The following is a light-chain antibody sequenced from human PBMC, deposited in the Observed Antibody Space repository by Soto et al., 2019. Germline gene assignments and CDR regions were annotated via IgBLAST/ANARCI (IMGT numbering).Light chain of an antibody. Sequence: EIVLTQSPGTLSLSPGERATLSCRASQSVSSNYLAWYQRKPGQAPRLLIYGASSRATGIPNRFSGSGSGTDFTLTITRLEPEDFAVYYCQQYGSSPPTFGQGTKVAIK. V-gene: IGKV3-20*01. CDR1: QSVSSNY. CDR3: QQYGSSPPT. J-gene: IGKJ1*01. CDR2: GAS.